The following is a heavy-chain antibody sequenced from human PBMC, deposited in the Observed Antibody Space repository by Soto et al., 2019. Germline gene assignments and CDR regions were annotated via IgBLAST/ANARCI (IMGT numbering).Heavy chain of an antibody. D-gene: IGHD2-15*01. CDR1: GFTFSSYA. CDR3: ARDLYCSGGSCYHIYYYYGMDV. J-gene: IGHJ6*02. Sequence: QVQLVESGGGVVQPGRSLRLSCAASGFTFSSYAMHWVRRAPGKGLEWVAVISYDGSNKYYADSVKGRFTISRDNSKNTLYLQMNSLRAEDTAVYYCARDLYCSGGSCYHIYYYYGMDVWGQGTTVTVSS. V-gene: IGHV3-30-3*01. CDR2: ISYDGSNK.